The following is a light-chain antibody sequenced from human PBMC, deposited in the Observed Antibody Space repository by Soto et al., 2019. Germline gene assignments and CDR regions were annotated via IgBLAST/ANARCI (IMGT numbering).Light chain of an antibody. CDR3: QQYGSSGT. V-gene: IGKV3-20*01. CDR2: GAS. J-gene: IGKJ1*01. CDR1: QSVSSN. Sequence: EIVLTQSSGTLSLSPGEIATLSCRASQSVSSNLAWYQQKPGQAPRLLIYGASTRATGIPARFSGSGSGTDFTLTISRLEPEDFAVYYCQQYGSSGTFGQGTKVDI.